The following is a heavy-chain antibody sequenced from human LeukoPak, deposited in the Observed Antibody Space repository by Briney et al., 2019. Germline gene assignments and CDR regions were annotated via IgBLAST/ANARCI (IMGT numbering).Heavy chain of an antibody. CDR1: GYSFTSYW. Sequence: GESLKISFKGSGYSFTSYWISWVRQMPGKGLEWMGRIDPSDSYTNYSPSFQGHVTISADKSISTAYLQWSSLKASDTAMYYCARSEGYSYGTFDYWGQGTLVTVSS. CDR3: ARSEGYSYGTFDY. CDR2: IDPSDSYT. V-gene: IGHV5-10-1*01. J-gene: IGHJ4*02. D-gene: IGHD5-18*01.